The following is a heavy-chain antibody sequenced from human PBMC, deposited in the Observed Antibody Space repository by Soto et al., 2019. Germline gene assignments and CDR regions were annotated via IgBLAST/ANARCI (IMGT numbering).Heavy chain of an antibody. V-gene: IGHV3-21*01. J-gene: IGHJ4*02. CDR1: GFTFSSYS. CDR2: ISSSSSYI. D-gene: IGHD6-6*01. Sequence: SLRLSCAASGFTFSSYSMNWVRQAPGKGLEWVSSISSSSSYIYYADSVKGRFTISRDNAKNSLYLQMNSLRAEDTAVYYCARGGSSSRPNDYWGQGTLVTVSS. CDR3: ARGGSSSRPNDY.